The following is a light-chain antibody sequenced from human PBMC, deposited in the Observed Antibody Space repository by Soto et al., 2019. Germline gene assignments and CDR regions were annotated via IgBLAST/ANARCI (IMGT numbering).Light chain of an antibody. J-gene: IGKJ5*01. CDR2: VAS. V-gene: IGKV3-15*01. CDR3: QQSYSTPIT. CDR1: QSVSSD. Sequence: EILMKQSPATLSVSPGETATLSFRASQSVSSDLAWYQQKPGQAPRLLIYVASTRATGIPARFSGSGSGTEFTLTISSLQPEDFATYYCQQSYSTPITFGQGTRLEIK.